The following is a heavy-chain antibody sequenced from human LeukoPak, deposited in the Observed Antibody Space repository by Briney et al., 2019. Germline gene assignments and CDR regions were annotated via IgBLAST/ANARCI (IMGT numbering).Heavy chain of an antibody. J-gene: IGHJ6*03. CDR1: GYTFTSYG. CDR3: ASTLTGLYYYYMDV. CDR2: ISAYNGNT. D-gene: IGHD1-14*01. V-gene: IGHV1-18*01. Sequence: GASVKVSCKASGYTFTSYGISWVRQAPGQGLEWMGWISAYNGNTNYAQKLQGRVTMTTDTSTSTACMELRSLRSDDTAVYYCASTLTGLYYYYMDVWGKGTTVTISS.